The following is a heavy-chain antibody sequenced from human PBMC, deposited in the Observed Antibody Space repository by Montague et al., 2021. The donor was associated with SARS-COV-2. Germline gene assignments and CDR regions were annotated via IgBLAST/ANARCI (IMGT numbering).Heavy chain of an antibody. V-gene: IGHV4-34*01. CDR2: INHSGTA. D-gene: IGHD2-2*01. CDR3: AKEREVVRAARTLVAFDL. CDR1: GGSFSVYY. J-gene: IGHJ3*01. Sequence: SETLSLTCAVYGGSFSVYYWSWLRQSPWSGLEWIAEINHSGTANYNPSLKSRVSISVDTSKNQFTLKLTPVTAADTAMYYCAKEREVVRAARTLVAFDLWGQGTMVTVSS.